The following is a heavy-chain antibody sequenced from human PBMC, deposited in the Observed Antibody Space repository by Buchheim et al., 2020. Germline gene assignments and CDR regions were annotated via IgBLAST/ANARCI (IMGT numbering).Heavy chain of an antibody. CDR3: ARDHLRYYDFWSGYFSHYYYGMDV. D-gene: IGHD3-3*01. CDR1: GFTFSSYG. CDR2: IWYDGSNK. V-gene: IGHV3-33*01. Sequence: QVQLVESGGGVVQPGRSLRLSCAASGFTFSSYGMHWVRQAPGKGLEWVAVIWYDGSNKYYADSVKGRFTISRDNSKNTLSLQMNSLRAEDTAVYYCARDHLRYYDFWSGYFSHYYYGMDVWGQGTT. J-gene: IGHJ6*02.